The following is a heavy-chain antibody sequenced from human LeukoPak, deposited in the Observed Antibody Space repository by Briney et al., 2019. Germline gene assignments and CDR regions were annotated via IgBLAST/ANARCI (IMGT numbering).Heavy chain of an antibody. V-gene: IGHV3-23*01. Sequence: PGGSLRLSCAASGFTFSSYAMSWVRQAPGKGLEWVSAISGSGGSTYYADSVKGRFTISRDNSKNTLYLQMNSLRAEDTAVYYCAKTVDDYVWGSYIDYWGQGTLVTVSS. D-gene: IGHD3-16*01. CDR2: ISGSGGST. CDR1: GFTFSSYA. CDR3: AKTVDDYVWGSYIDY. J-gene: IGHJ4*02.